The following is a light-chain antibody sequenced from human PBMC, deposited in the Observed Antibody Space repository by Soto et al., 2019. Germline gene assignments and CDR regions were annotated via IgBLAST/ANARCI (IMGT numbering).Light chain of an antibody. CDR2: ANN. CDR3: QSYDSSLSGPVV. Sequence: QAVVTQPPSVSGAPGQRVTISCTGSSSNIGAGHDVHWYQQLPGTAPKLLIYANNNRPSGVPGRFSGSKSGTSASLTITGLQAEDEADYYCQSYDSSLSGPVVFGGGTKLTVL. V-gene: IGLV1-40*01. J-gene: IGLJ2*01. CDR1: SSNIGAGHD.